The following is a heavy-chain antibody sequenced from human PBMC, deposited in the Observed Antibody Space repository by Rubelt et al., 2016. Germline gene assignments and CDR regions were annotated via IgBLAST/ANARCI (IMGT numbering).Heavy chain of an antibody. J-gene: IGHJ4*02. CDR3: ARDLPPFRRYNWNFPLDY. CDR2: ISAYNGNT. CDR1: GYTFTSYG. V-gene: IGHV1-18*01. D-gene: IGHD1-7*01. Sequence: QVQLVQSGAEVKKPGASVKVSCKASGYTFTSYGISWVRQAPGQGLEWMGWISAYNGNTNYAQKLQGRGTMTTDTSTGTAYMEPRSPRSDDTAVYYCARDLPPFRRYNWNFPLDYWGQGTLVTVSS.